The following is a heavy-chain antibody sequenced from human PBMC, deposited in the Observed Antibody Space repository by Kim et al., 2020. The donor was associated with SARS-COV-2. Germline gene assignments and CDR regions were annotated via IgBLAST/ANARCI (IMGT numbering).Heavy chain of an antibody. V-gene: IGHV3-23*01. CDR1: GFTFSRYA. CDR2: VNNGGNA. D-gene: IGHD6-19*01. CDR3: AKDHPSSGWPTFDA. Sequence: GGSLRISCAASGFTFSRYAMSWVRQAPGKGPEWIAAVNNGGNAYYANFTKGRFTVSRDNNRNTLDLQMNSLTAEDTALYFCAKDHPSSGWPTFDAWGQGTLVTVSS. J-gene: IGHJ4*02.